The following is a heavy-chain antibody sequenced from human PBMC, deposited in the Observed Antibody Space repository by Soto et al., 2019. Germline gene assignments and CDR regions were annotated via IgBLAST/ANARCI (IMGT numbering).Heavy chain of an antibody. D-gene: IGHD3-16*01. CDR1: SGSIFTTNW. V-gene: IGHV4-4*02. Sequence: QVKLQESGPGLVKPSGTLSLTCAASSGSIFTTNWWSWVRQSPGRGLQWIGDIYHSGSPKYNPSLQSRVSISIDTSKDRFFLNLTSVTAADTAVYYCARKPDVATAKVGGGYVFDVWGQGTMVTVSS. CDR2: IYHSGSP. J-gene: IGHJ3*01. CDR3: ARKPDVATAKVGGGYVFDV.